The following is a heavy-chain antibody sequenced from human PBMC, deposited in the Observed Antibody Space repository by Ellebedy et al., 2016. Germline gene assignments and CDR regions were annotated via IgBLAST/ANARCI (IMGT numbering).Heavy chain of an antibody. J-gene: IGHJ4*02. CDR1: GFTVSSNY. Sequence: GESLKISXAASGFTVSSNYMSRVRQAPGKGLEWVSVIYSGGSTYYADSVKGRFTISRHNSKNTLYLQMNSLRAEDTAVYYCARSDYGDQTFDYWGQGTLVTVSS. D-gene: IGHD4-17*01. CDR2: IYSGGST. CDR3: ARSDYGDQTFDY. V-gene: IGHV3-53*04.